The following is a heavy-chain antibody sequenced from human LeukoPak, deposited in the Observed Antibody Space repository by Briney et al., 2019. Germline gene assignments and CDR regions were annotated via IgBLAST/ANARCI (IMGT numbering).Heavy chain of an antibody. CDR3: ARGKRGKGLKTYYYDSSGYRPIDY. CDR2: INHSGST. J-gene: IGHJ4*02. D-gene: IGHD3-22*01. Sequence: PSETLSLTCAVYGGSFSGYYWSWIRQPPGKGLEWIGEINHSGSTNYNPSLKSRVTISVDTSKNQFSLKLSSVTAADTAVYYCARGKRGKGLKTYYYDSSGYRPIDYWGQGTLVTVSS. V-gene: IGHV4-34*01. CDR1: GGSFSGYY.